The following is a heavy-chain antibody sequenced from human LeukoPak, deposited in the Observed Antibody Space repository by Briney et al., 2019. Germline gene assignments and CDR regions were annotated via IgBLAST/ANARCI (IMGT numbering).Heavy chain of an antibody. J-gene: IGHJ4*02. D-gene: IGHD6-19*01. V-gene: IGHV4-61*08. Sequence: PSETLSLTCTVSGGSISSGDYYWTWIRQPPGKGLEWIGYTYDSGYTNYNPSLKSRVTISVDTSKNQFSLRVSSLTAADTAVYYCARVMGSGWTGFDYWGQGTLVTVSS. CDR2: TYDSGYT. CDR3: ARVMGSGWTGFDY. CDR1: GGSISSGDYY.